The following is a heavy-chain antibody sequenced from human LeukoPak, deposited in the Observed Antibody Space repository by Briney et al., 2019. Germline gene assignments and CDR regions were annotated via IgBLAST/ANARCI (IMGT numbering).Heavy chain of an antibody. CDR2: IYTSGST. CDR1: GGSISSYY. CDR3: ARHAGPAAIDY. Sequence: SESLSLTCTVSGGSISSYYWSWIRQPPGKGLEWIGYIYTSGSTNYNPSLKSRVTISVDTSKNQFSLKLGSVTAADTAVYYCARHAGPAAIDYWGQGTLVTVSS. J-gene: IGHJ4*02. D-gene: IGHD2-2*01. V-gene: IGHV4-4*09.